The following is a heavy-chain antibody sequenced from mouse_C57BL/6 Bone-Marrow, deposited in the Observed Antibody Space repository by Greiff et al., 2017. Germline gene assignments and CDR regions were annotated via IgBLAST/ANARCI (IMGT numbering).Heavy chain of an antibody. J-gene: IGHJ4*01. V-gene: IGHV1-81*01. CDR3: ARSSYYGSSRYYAMDY. CDR1: GYTFTSYG. Sequence: QVQLQQSGAELARPGASVKLSCKASGYTFTSYGISWVKQRTGQGLEWIGEIYPRSGNTYYNEKFKGKATLTADKSSSTAYVELRSLPSEDSAVYFCARSSYYGSSRYYAMDYWGQGTSVTVSS. CDR2: IYPRSGNT. D-gene: IGHD1-1*01.